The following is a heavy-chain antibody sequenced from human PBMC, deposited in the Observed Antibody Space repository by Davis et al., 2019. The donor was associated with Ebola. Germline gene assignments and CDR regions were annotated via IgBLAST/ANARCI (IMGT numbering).Heavy chain of an antibody. V-gene: IGHV3-7*01. CDR2: IKQDGSEK. Sequence: GESLKISCAASGFTFSSYGMHWVRQAPGKGLEWVANIKQDGSEKYYVDSVKGRFTISRDNAKNSLYLQMNSLRAEDTAVYYCARVGSGGDIDYWGQGTLVTVSS. CDR1: GFTFSSYG. CDR3: ARVGSGGDIDY. D-gene: IGHD2-21*01. J-gene: IGHJ4*02.